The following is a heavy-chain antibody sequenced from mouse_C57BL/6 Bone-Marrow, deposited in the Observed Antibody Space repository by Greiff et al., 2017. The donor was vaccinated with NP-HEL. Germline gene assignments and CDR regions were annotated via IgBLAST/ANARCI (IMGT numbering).Heavy chain of an antibody. CDR1: GFTFSDYG. CDR3: ARHEGNWDYFDY. D-gene: IGHD4-1*01. Sequence: DVQLVESGGGLVQPGGSLKLSCAASGFTFSDYGMAWVRQAPRKGPEWVAFISNLAYSIYYADTVTGRFTISRENAKNTLYLEMSSLRSEDTAMYYCARHEGNWDYFDYWGQGTTLTVSS. V-gene: IGHV5-15*01. CDR2: ISNLAYSI. J-gene: IGHJ2*01.